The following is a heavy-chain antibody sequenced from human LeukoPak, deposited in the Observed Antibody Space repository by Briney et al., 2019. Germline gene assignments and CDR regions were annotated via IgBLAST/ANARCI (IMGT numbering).Heavy chain of an antibody. CDR3: TRGLYRSGWYEFDY. CDR2: SYYRGST. J-gene: IGHJ4*02. CDR1: GGSLSSSSYY. D-gene: IGHD6-19*01. V-gene: IGHV4-39*01. Sequence: SETLSLTCTVSGGSLSSSSYYWGWIRQPPGKGLEWIGSSYYRGSTYYNPSLKSRVTISVDTSKNQFSLKLSSVTAADTAVYYCTRGLYRSGWYEFDYWGQGTLVTVSS.